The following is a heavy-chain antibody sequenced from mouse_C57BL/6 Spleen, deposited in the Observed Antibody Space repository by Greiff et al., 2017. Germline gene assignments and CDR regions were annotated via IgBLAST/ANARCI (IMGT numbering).Heavy chain of an antibody. CDR1: GYTFTSYW. CDR3: TREGYYSNYWFAY. CDR2: IYPGNSDT. Sequence: VQLQQSGTVLARPGASVKMSCKTSGYTFTSYWMHWVKQRPGQGLEWIGAIYPGNSDTSYNQKFKGKAKLTAVTSASTAYMELSSLTNEDSAVYYCTREGYYSNYWFAYWGQGTLVTVSA. D-gene: IGHD2-5*01. J-gene: IGHJ3*01. V-gene: IGHV1-5*01.